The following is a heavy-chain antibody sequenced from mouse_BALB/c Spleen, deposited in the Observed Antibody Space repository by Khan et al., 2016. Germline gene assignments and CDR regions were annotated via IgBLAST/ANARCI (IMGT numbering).Heavy chain of an antibody. CDR1: GFTFNKFG. CDR3: ARSHYFGHYDAMDY. J-gene: IGHJ4*01. CDR2: ISSASSNF. V-gene: IGHV5-17*02. Sequence: EVELVESGGGLVQPGGSRKLSCAASGFTFNKFGMNWVRQAPEKGLEWVAYISSASSNFYYADTVEGRFTISRDNPKNTLFLQMTSLRSEDTAMYYCARSHYFGHYDAMDYWGQGTSVTVSS. D-gene: IGHD2-1*01.